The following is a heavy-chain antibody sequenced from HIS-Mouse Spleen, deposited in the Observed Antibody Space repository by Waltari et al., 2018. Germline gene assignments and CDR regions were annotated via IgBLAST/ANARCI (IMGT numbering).Heavy chain of an antibody. CDR1: GGTFSSYA. V-gene: IGHV1-69*04. J-gene: IGHJ4*02. D-gene: IGHD1-7*01. CDR3: ARDGTTAY. CDR2: ISPILGIA. Sequence: QVQLVQSGAEVKKPGSSVKVSCKASGGTFSSYAISWVRQAPGQGLGWMGRISPILGIANSAQKFQGRVTITADKSTSTAYMELSSLRSEDTAVYYCARDGTTAYWGQGTLVTVSS.